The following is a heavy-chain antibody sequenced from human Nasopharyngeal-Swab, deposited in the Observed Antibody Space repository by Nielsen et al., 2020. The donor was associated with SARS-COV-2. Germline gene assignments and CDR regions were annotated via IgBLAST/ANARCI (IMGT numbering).Heavy chain of an antibody. CDR3: ARGRGSSTSMIGY. D-gene: IGHD2/OR15-2a*01. CDR2: INGDGSSL. CDR1: GFTFSNYR. V-gene: IGHV3-74*01. Sequence: GESLKISCAASGFTFSNYRMHWVRQAPGKGLVWVSRINGDGSSLNYADFVKGRFTITTDNAKSTLYLEMNRLRAEDTAMYYCARGRGSSTSMIGYWGQGTLVTVSS. J-gene: IGHJ4*02.